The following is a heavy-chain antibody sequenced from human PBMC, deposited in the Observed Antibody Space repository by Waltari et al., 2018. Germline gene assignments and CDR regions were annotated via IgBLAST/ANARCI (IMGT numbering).Heavy chain of an antibody. Sequence: QLQLQESGPGLVKPSETLSLTCTVSGGSISSSSYYWGWIRQPPGKGLEWIGSSYYSGSTYYTPSLKSRVTISVDTSKNQFSLKLSSVTAADTAVYYCAREEPQVVVAAILGRGAFDIWGQGTMVTVSS. J-gene: IGHJ3*02. D-gene: IGHD2-15*01. CDR1: GGSISSSSYY. V-gene: IGHV4-39*07. CDR2: SYYSGST. CDR3: AREEPQVVVAAILGRGAFDI.